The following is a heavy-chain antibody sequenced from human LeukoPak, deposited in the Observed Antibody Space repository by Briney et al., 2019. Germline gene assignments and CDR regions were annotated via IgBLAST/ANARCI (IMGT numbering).Heavy chain of an antibody. CDR1: GFTFDDYG. V-gene: IGHV3-20*04. CDR2: INWNGGST. Sequence: GGSLRLSCAASGFTFDDYGMSWVRQAPGKGLEWVCGINWNGGSTGYADSVKGRFTISRDNAKNSLYLQMNSLRAEDTALYYCARGTSGSYHPRYFDYWGQGTLVTVSS. D-gene: IGHD3-10*01. CDR3: ARGTSGSYHPRYFDY. J-gene: IGHJ4*02.